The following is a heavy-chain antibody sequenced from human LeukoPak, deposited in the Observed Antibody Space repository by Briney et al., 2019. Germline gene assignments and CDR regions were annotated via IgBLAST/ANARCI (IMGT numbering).Heavy chain of an antibody. CDR2: IYSGGST. CDR1: GFTVSSNY. D-gene: IGHD6-13*01. Sequence: GGSLRLSCAASGFTVSSNYMSWVRQAPGKGLEWVSVIYSGGSTSYADSVKGRFTISRDNSKNTLYLQMNSLRAEDTAVYYCARGEGSSWKNYYYYYGMDVWGQGTTVTVSS. V-gene: IGHV3-66*02. J-gene: IGHJ6*02. CDR3: ARGEGSSWKNYYYYYGMDV.